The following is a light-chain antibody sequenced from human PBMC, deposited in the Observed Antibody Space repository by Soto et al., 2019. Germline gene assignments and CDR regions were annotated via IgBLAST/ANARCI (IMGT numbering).Light chain of an antibody. CDR3: GTWDTSLPACV. CDR1: QSSRRNNS. J-gene: IGLJ1*01. Sequence: QSVLTQPPSASGTPGQKVTISCSGSQSSRRNNSVSWYQQLPGAAPKLLIYDDNNRPSGIPDRFSGSKSGTSATLGITGLQTGDEADYYCGTWDTSLPACVFGPGTKVTVL. CDR2: DDN. V-gene: IGLV1-51*01.